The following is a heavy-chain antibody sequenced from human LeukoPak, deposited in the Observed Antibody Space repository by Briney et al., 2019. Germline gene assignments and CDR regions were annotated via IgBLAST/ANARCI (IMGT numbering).Heavy chain of an antibody. Sequence: SETLSLTCTVSGGSISSYYWSWIRQPAGKGLESIGRIYTSGSTNYNPSLKSRVTMSLDTSKNQFSLKLTSVTAADTAVYYCARDLVAVYNWFDPWGQGTLVTVSS. V-gene: IGHV4-4*07. CDR1: GGSISSYY. CDR3: ARDLVAVYNWFDP. J-gene: IGHJ5*02. D-gene: IGHD2-15*01. CDR2: IYTSGST.